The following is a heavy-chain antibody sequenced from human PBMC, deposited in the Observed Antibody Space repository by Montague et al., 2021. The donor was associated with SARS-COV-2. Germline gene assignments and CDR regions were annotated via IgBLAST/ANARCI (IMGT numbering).Heavy chain of an antibody. CDR3: ARGLVVGALAFYYYYGMDV. J-gene: IGHJ6*02. V-gene: IGHV4-34*01. Sequence: STNYNPSLKSRVTISVDTSKNQFSLKLSSVTAADTAVYYCARGLVVGALAFYYYYGMDVWGQGTTVTVSS. CDR2: ST. D-gene: IGHD1-26*01.